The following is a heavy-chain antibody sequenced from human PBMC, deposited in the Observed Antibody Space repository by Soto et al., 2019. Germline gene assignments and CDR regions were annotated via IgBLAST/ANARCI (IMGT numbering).Heavy chain of an antibody. CDR3: AKDIEPPGLFFDY. J-gene: IGHJ4*01. CDR2: IYSGGST. V-gene: IGHV3-53*01. CDR1: GFTVSSTY. D-gene: IGHD6-13*01. Sequence: GSLRLSCAASGFTVSSTYMSWVRQAPGEGLEWVSVIYSGGSTYYADSVRGRFTISRDNSKNTLYLQMNSLRAEDTAVYYCAKDIEPPGLFFDYWGQGTLVTVSS.